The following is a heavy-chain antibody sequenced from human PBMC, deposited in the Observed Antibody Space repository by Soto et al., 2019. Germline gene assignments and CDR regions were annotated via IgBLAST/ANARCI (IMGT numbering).Heavy chain of an antibody. D-gene: IGHD3-16*02. CDR1: GYSFTSYW. J-gene: IGHJ6*02. CDR2: IDPSDSYT. CDR3: PRMDRSQCTYGTDN. Sequence: PGESLKISCKGSGYSFTSYWISWVRQMPGKGLEWMGRIDPSDSYTNYSPSFQGHVTISADKSISTAYLQWSSLKASDTAIYYCPRMDRSQCTYGTDNWDQGTTLTASS. V-gene: IGHV5-10-1*01.